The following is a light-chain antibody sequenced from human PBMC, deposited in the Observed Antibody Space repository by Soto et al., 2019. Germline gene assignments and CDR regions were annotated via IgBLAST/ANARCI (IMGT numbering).Light chain of an antibody. CDR3: QSYDSSLSGSV. CDR2: GNS. J-gene: IGLJ2*01. Sequence: QSVLTQPPSVSGAPGQRVTISCTGSSSNIGAGYDVHWYQQLPGTAPKLLIYGNSNRPSGVPDRFSGSKSGTSASLAITGLQDEDEADYYCQSYDSSLSGSVFGGGIKVTVL. V-gene: IGLV1-40*01. CDR1: SSNIGAGYD.